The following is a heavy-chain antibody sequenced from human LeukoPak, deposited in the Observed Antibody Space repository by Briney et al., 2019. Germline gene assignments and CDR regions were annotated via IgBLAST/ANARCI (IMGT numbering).Heavy chain of an antibody. CDR3: ARDRISINALDM. CDR2: IYHSGST. Sequence: PSETLSLTCTVSGYSISSGYYWGWIRQPPGKGLEWIGSIYHSGSTYYNPSLKSRVTISVDTSKNQFSLKLTSVTAADTALYYCARDRISINALDMWGQGTMVTVSS. D-gene: IGHD1-14*01. J-gene: IGHJ3*02. V-gene: IGHV4-38-2*02. CDR1: GYSISSGYY.